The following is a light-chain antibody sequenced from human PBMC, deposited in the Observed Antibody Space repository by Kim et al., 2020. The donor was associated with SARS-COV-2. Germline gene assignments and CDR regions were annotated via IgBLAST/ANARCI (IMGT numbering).Light chain of an antibody. CDR2: GAS. J-gene: IGKJ2*01. V-gene: IGKV3-15*01. Sequence: EIVMTQSPATLSVSPEERATISCRASQSVSSNLAWYQQKPGQAPRLLIYGASTRATGTPARFSGSGSGTEFTLTISSLQSEDFAVYYCQQYNDWPPYTFGQGTKLEI. CDR3: QQYNDWPPYT. CDR1: QSVSSN.